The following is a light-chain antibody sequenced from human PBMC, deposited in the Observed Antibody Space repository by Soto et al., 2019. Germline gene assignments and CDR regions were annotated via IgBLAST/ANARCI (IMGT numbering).Light chain of an antibody. CDR3: SSYTSTHTRVL. CDR1: SSDVGAYKY. Sequence: QSALTQPASVSGSPGQSITISCTGTSSDVGAYKYVSWYQQQPDKAPKLIIYEVTNRPSGVSNRFSGSKSGNTASLTISGLQAEEEADYYCSSYTSTHTRVLFGGGTKLTVL. CDR2: EVT. V-gene: IGLV2-14*01. J-gene: IGLJ2*01.